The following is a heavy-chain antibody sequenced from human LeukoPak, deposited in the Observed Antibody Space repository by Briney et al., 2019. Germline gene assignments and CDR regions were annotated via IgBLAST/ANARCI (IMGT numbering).Heavy chain of an antibody. D-gene: IGHD1-26*01. CDR3: AKGSRFNWFDP. V-gene: IGHV3-23*01. Sequence: GGSLRLSCAASGFTFSSYAMSWVRQAPGKGLEWVAAISGSGGSTYYADSVKGRFTISRDNSKNTLYLQMNSLRAEDAAVYYCAKGSRFNWFDPWGKGTLVTVSS. J-gene: IGHJ5*02. CDR1: GFTFSSYA. CDR2: ISGSGGST.